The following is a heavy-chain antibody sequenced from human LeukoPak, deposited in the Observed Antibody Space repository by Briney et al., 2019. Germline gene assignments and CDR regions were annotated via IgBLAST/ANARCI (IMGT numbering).Heavy chain of an antibody. J-gene: IGHJ6*02. Sequence: GGSLRLSCAAAGFTFSTYNMNWVRQAPGKGLEWISYISSSGSAIYYADSVKGRFTISRDNAENVLYLQMNSLRPEDTALYYCAKDLSSAITSALVLDVWGQGTTVIVS. CDR1: GFTFSTYN. CDR2: ISSSGSAI. D-gene: IGHD3-22*01. V-gene: IGHV3-48*04. CDR3: AKDLSSAITSALVLDV.